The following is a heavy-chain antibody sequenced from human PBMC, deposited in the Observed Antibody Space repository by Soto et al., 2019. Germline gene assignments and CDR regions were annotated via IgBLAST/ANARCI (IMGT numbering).Heavy chain of an antibody. J-gene: IGHJ6*02. CDR1: GYSFTSYW. D-gene: IGHD6-13*01. CDR3: AIPPQYVSSYGMDV. V-gene: IGHV5-51*01. Sequence: LGESLKISCKGSGYSFTSYWIGWVRQMPGKGLEWTGIIYPGDSDTRYSPSFQGEVTISADKSISTAYLHWSSLKASDTAMYSCAIPPQYVSSYGMDVWGQGTTVTVSS. CDR2: IYPGDSDT.